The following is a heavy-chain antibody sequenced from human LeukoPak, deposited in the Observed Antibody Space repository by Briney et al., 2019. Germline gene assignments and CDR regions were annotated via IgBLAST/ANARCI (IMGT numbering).Heavy chain of an antibody. CDR1: GFTFSDHS. CDR2: ISGSSTYI. J-gene: IGHJ4*02. Sequence: PGGSLRLSCAASGFTFSDHSMNWVRQAPGKGLEWVSSISGSSTYIFYADSVKGRFTISRDNAKNSLYLQMNSLRAEDTAVYYCARDPRDGYNDYWGQGTLVTVSS. V-gene: IGHV3-21*01. CDR3: ARDPRDGYNDY. D-gene: IGHD5-24*01.